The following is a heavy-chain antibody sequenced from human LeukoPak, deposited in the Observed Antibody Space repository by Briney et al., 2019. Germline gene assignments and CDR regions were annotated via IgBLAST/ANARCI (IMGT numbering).Heavy chain of an antibody. CDR3: ARGQVGDY. CDR2: INHSGST. CDR1: GGSFSGYY. Sequence: SETLSLTCAVYGGSFSGYYWSWIRQPPGKGLEWIGEINHSGSTNYNPSLKSRVTISVDTSKNQFSLKLSSMTAADTAVYYCARGQVGDYWGQGTLVTVSS. V-gene: IGHV4-34*01. J-gene: IGHJ4*02. D-gene: IGHD1-26*01.